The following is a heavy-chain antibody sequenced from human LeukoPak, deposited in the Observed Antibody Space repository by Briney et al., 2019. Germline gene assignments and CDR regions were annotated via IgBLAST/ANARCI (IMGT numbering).Heavy chain of an antibody. CDR2: ISGSGGST. V-gene: IGHV3-23*01. Sequence: GGSLRLSCAASGFTFSSYAMSWVRQAPGKGLEWVSAISGSGGSTYYADSVKGRFTMSRDNSKNTLYLQMNSLRAEDTAVYYCAKDIARAAAISSKPFDYWGQGTLVTVPS. CDR3: AKDIARAAAISSKPFDY. CDR1: GFTFSSYA. J-gene: IGHJ4*02. D-gene: IGHD2-2*02.